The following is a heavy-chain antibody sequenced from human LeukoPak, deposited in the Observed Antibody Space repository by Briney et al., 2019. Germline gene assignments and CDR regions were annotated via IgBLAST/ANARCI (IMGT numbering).Heavy chain of an antibody. D-gene: IGHD4-17*01. J-gene: IGHJ6*02. Sequence: ASVKVSCKASGYTFTSYGISWVRQAPGQGLEWMGWISAYNGNTNYAQKLQGRVTMTTDTSTSTAYTELRSLRSDDTAVYYCARAGRGDYGDYYYYGMDVWGQGTTVTVSS. V-gene: IGHV1-18*01. CDR1: GYTFTSYG. CDR3: ARAGRGDYGDYYYYGMDV. CDR2: ISAYNGNT.